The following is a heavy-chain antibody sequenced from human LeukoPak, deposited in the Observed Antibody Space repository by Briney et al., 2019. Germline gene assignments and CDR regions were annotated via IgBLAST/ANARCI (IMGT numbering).Heavy chain of an antibody. CDR1: VFPFSSYN. D-gene: IGHD3-10*01. CDR2: ISGSGRTI. V-gene: IGHV3-48*02. CDR3: ARDRAWASDI. J-gene: IGHJ3*02. Sequence: GGSLRLSCAASVFPFSSYNMNWVRQAPGDGREWVSYISGSGRTIDYADSVRGRFTISRDNAKDSLYLQMNSLRDEDTAVYYCARDRAWASDIWGQGTMVTVSS.